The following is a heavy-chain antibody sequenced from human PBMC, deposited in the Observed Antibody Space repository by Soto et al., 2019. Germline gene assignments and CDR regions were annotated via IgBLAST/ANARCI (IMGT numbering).Heavy chain of an antibody. CDR2: ISSSSTNI. J-gene: IGHJ6*03. D-gene: IGHD3-16*01. Sequence: EGQLVESGGGLVQPGGSLRLSCAASGFTISGNAMNWVRQAPGRGLEWVSYISSSSTNIHYADSVRGRFTISRDNAKNSVYLQMNSLRDEDTAVYRCARDLSWGSKWYYYMDVWGKGTTVTVSS. V-gene: IGHV3-48*02. CDR3: ARDLSWGSKWYYYMDV. CDR1: GFTISGNA.